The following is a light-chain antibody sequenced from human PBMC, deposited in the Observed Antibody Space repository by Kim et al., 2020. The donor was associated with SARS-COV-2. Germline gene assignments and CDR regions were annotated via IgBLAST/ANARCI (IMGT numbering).Light chain of an antibody. CDR1: QSISSW. Sequence: DIQMTQSPSLVSASVGDTVTITCRASQSISSWLAWYQQKPEKAPKSLIYAASSLERGVPSRFSGSGSGTHFTFTINSLQPEDFATYYCQQYDNYPRTFGEGTKVDIK. V-gene: IGKV1D-16*01. CDR3: QQYDNYPRT. CDR2: AAS. J-gene: IGKJ1*01.